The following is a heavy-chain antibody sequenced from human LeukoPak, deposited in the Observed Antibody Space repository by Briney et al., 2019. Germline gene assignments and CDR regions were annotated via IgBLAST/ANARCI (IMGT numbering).Heavy chain of an antibody. CDR1: GFTFSSYW. D-gene: IGHD3-10*01. CDR3: ARGKSAGADTGSSFYY. V-gene: IGHV3-7*03. CDR2: IKQDGSEK. Sequence: PGGSLGLSGEASGFTFSSYWMTWVRQAPGKGLEWVASIKQDGSEKYYVDSVKGRFTFSRDNAKNSLYLQMDSLRAEDTAVYYCARGKSAGADTGSSFYYWGQGALVTVSS. J-gene: IGHJ4*02.